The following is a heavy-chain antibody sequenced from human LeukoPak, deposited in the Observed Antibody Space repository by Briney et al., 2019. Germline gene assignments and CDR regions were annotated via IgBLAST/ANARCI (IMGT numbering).Heavy chain of an antibody. Sequence: SETLSLTCAVYGGSFSGYYWSRIRQPPGKGLEWIGEINHSGSTNYNPSLKSRVTISVDTSKNQFSLKLSSVTAANTAVYYCARGQDIVVVPAAYFDYWGQGTLVTVSS. V-gene: IGHV4-34*01. CDR1: GGSFSGYY. D-gene: IGHD2-2*01. CDR3: ARGQDIVVVPAAYFDY. J-gene: IGHJ4*02. CDR2: INHSGST.